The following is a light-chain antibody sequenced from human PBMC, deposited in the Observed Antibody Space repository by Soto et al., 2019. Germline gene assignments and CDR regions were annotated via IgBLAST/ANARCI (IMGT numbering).Light chain of an antibody. CDR2: DAT. CDR3: QQRYNWPPYP. Sequence: EIVLTQSPATLSLSPGERATLSCRASQTVSSYLAWYQQKPGQAPRLLIYDATNRATGIPDRFSGSGSGTDFTLTISRLEPEDVGVYYWQQRYNWPPYPFGQGTKLEIK. V-gene: IGKV3-11*01. J-gene: IGKJ2*01. CDR1: QTVSSY.